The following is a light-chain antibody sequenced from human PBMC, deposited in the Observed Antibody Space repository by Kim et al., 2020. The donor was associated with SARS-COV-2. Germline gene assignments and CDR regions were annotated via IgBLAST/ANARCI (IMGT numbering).Light chain of an antibody. V-gene: IGLV6-57*03. CDR3: QSYDATTNWM. J-gene: IGLJ3*02. Sequence: NFMLTQPHSVSESPGKTVTISCTRNVGSIADNYVHWYRQRPGSAPTPVIYDNSRRPSGVPARFSGSIDSSSNSASLTISGLETEDEADYYCQSYDATTNWMFGGGTQLTVL. CDR2: DNS. CDR1: VGSIADNY.